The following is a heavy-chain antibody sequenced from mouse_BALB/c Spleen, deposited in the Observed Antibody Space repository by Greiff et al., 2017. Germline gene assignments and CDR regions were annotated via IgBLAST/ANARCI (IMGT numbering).Heavy chain of an antibody. Sequence: EVQGVESGGGLVKPGGSLKLSCAASGFTFSDYYMYWVRQTPEKRLEWVATISDGGSYTYYPDSVKGRFTISRDNAKNNLYLQMSSLKSEDTAMYYCARQSFGGAMDYWGQGTSVTVSS. D-gene: IGHD1-1*02. CDR1: GFTFSDYY. J-gene: IGHJ4*01. CDR3: ARQSFGGAMDY. CDR2: ISDGGSYT. V-gene: IGHV5-4*02.